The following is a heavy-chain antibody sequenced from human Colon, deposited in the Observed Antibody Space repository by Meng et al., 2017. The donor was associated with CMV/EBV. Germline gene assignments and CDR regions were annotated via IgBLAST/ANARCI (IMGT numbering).Heavy chain of an antibody. V-gene: IGHV1-18*01. Sequence: QAQLVQSGDEVKKPGASVKVSCKTSGYTFSNYGITWVRQAPGQGLEWMGWISAYNGDTNYEQKFQGRVTMTTDRSTSTAYMELRSLRSDDTAVYYCARGMGGLGYYFDSWGQGILVTVSS. D-gene: IGHD3-16*01. CDR1: GYTFSNYG. CDR3: ARGMGGLGYYFDS. J-gene: IGHJ4*02. CDR2: ISAYNGDT.